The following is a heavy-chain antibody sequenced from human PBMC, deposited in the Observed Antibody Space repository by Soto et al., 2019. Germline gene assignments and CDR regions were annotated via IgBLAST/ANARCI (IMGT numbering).Heavy chain of an antibody. D-gene: IGHD6-19*01. Sequence: RGSLRLSCAASGFTFSNYAMHWVRQAPGKGLEWVALISHDGNNQYYADSVKGRFTISRDNSKNTVYLQMNSLRADDTAVYYCARDPRIALAENGNSLLYAHWRQGNQVTVS. CDR2: ISHDGNNQ. J-gene: IGHJ4*02. V-gene: IGHV3-30*14. CDR1: GFTFSNYA. CDR3: ARDPRIALAENGNSLLYAH.